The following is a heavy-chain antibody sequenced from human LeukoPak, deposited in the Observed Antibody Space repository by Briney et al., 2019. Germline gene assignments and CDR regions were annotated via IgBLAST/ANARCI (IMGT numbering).Heavy chain of an antibody. V-gene: IGHV1-2*02. J-gene: IGHJ4*02. CDR3: ARGVYSYGPRHDY. D-gene: IGHD5-18*01. Sequence: GASVKVSCKASGYTFTGYYMHWVRQAPGQGLEWMGWINPNSGGTNYAQKFQGRVTMTRDTSISTAYMELSRLRSNDTAVYYCARGVYSYGPRHDYWGQGTLVTVSS. CDR1: GYTFTGYY. CDR2: INPNSGGT.